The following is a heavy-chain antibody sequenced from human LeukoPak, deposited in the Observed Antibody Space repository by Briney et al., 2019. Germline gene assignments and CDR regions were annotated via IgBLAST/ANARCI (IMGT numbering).Heavy chain of an antibody. D-gene: IGHD3-16*01. J-gene: IGHJ4*02. CDR1: GFTLSTYW. CDR2: IKQDGSEK. V-gene: IGHV3-7*01. CDR3: ARYRGGGHFGN. Sequence: GGSLRLSCAASGFTLSTYWMSWVRQAPGKGLEWVANIKQDGSEKYYGDSVKGRFTISRDNAKNSLYLQMDSLRAEDTAVYYCARYRGGGHFGNWGQGTLVTVSS.